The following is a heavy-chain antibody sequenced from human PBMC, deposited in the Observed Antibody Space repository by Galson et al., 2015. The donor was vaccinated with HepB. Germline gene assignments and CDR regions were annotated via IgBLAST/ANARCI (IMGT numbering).Heavy chain of an antibody. CDR1: GGSISIYY. CDR3: ARDFIAGRWDWFDP. D-gene: IGHD6-13*01. J-gene: IGHJ5*02. CDR2: IYTSRST. V-gene: IGHV4-4*07. Sequence: SETLSLTCTVSGGSISIYYWSWIRQPAGKGLEWIGRIYTSRSTNYNPSLKSRVTMSVDTSKNQFSLKLSSVTAADTAVYYCARDFIAGRWDWFDPWGQGALVTVSS.